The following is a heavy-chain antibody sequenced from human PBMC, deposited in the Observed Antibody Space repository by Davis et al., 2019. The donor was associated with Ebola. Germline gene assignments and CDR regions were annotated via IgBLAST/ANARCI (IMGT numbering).Heavy chain of an antibody. J-gene: IGHJ6*02. CDR3: ARDGRAPRFLYGMDV. CDR1: GYTFTNYG. D-gene: IGHD1-1*01. V-gene: IGHV1-18*04. Sequence: ASVKVSCKASGYTFTNYGISWVRQAPGQGLEWMGWISGYDGKTNCAQKFQGRVTITTDTSTSTAYVELESLRSDDTAVYYCARDGRAPRFLYGMDVWGQGTTVSISS. CDR2: ISGYDGKT.